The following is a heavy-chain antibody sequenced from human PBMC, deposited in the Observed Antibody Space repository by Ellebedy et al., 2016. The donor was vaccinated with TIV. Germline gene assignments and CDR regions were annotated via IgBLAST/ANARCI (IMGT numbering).Heavy chain of an antibody. D-gene: IGHD3-9*01. J-gene: IGHJ5*02. CDR3: ARDRGDHAIMTGTRFLIFDP. V-gene: IGHV1-69*13. Sequence: AASVKVSCKASGGPFSSYGFSWVRQAPGQGLEWMGKIIPNFGVPNYAQKFQGRVTITADESTRTAYMELTSLRSEDTAVYYCARDRGDHAIMTGTRFLIFDPWGQGTLVTVSS. CDR2: IIPNFGVP. CDR1: GGPFSSYG.